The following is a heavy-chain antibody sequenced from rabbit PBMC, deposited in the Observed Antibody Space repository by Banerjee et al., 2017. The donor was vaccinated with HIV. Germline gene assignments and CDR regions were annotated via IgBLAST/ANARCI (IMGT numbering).Heavy chain of an antibody. V-gene: IGHV1S45*01. Sequence: QEQLEESGGGLVQPEGSLTLTCTASGFTFSSNDWMCWVRQAPGKGLEWIACINTSSGNTVYASWAKGRFTISKTSSTTVPLQMTSLTAADTATYFCARDLAGAIGWNFNLWGPGTLVTVS. CDR1: GFTFSSNDW. CDR3: ARDLAGAIGWNFNL. CDR2: INTSSGNT. J-gene: IGHJ4*01. D-gene: IGHD4-1*01.